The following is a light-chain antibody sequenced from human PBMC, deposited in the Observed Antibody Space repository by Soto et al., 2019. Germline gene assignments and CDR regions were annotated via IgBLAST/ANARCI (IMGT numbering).Light chain of an antibody. CDR1: STDVGGYNY. CDR2: DVT. Sequence: QSVLTQPASVSGSPGQSITISCTGASTDVGGYNYVSWYQQHPGQAPKLMIYDVTNRPSGVSNRFSGSKSGNTASLTISGVQAEDEADYFCSSYSSRSTVVFGGGTKVTVL. V-gene: IGLV2-14*01. J-gene: IGLJ2*01. CDR3: SSYSSRSTVV.